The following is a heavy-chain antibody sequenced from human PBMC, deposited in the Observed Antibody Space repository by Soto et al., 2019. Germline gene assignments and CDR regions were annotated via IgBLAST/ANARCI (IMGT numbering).Heavy chain of an antibody. V-gene: IGHV4-59*08. CDR2: IYYSGST. CDR1: GGSISSYY. Sequence: SETLSLTCTVSGGSISSYYGSWIRQPSGKGLEWIGYIYYSGSTNYNPSLKSRVIISVDTSKNQFSLKLSSVTAADTAAYYCARQVSGYYFDYWGQGTLVTVSS. D-gene: IGHD5-12*01. CDR3: ARQVSGYYFDY. J-gene: IGHJ4*02.